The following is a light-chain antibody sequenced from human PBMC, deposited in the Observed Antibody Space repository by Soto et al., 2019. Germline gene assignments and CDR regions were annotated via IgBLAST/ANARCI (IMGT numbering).Light chain of an antibody. V-gene: IGLV3-21*04. J-gene: IGLJ3*02. Sequence: SYELTQPPSVSVAPGKTARITCGGNNIGSKSVHWYQQKPGQAPVLVIYYDSDRPSGIPERFSGSNSGNTATLTISRVEAGDEADYYCQVWDSSSVLDLVFGGGTKLTVL. CDR2: YDS. CDR3: QVWDSSSVLDLV. CDR1: NIGSKS.